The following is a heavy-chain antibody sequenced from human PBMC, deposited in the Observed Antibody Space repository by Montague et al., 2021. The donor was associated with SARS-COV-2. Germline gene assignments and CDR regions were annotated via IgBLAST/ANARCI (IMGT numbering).Heavy chain of an antibody. CDR2: XDWDGDK. J-gene: IGHJ6*02. CDR3: ARDPSDTYYYNGMDV. CDR1: GFSLSTSGMC. V-gene: IGHV2-70*11. Sequence: PALVKPTQTLTLTCTFSGFSLSTSGMCMTWIRQPPGKALEWLARXDWDGDKYYNTSLKSRLTISKDTSKNLVVLTMTNMDPVDTATYYCARDPSDTYYYNGMDVWGQGTTVTVSS.